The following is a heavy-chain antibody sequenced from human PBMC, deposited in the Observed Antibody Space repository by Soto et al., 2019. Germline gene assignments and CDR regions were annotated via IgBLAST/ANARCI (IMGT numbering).Heavy chain of an antibody. CDR1: GGSFSGYY. CDR3: ARGWRGIFGVVIPITNWFDP. J-gene: IGHJ5*02. D-gene: IGHD3-3*01. V-gene: IGHV4-34*01. Sequence: SETLSLTCAVYGGSFSGYYWSWIRQPPGNGLEWIGEINHSGSTNYNPSLKSRVTISVDTSKNQFSLKLSSVTAADTAVYYCARGWRGIFGVVIPITNWFDPWGQGTLVTVSS. CDR2: INHSGST.